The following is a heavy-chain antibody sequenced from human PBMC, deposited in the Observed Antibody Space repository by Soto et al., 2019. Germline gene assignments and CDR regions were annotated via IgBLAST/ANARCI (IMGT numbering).Heavy chain of an antibody. Sequence: SETLSLTCTVSGGSISSGGYYWSWIRQHPGKGLEWIGYIYYSGSTYYNPSLKSRVTISVDTSKNQFSLKLSSVTAADTAVYYCARDKSGYSYYYFDYWVQGTLVTVS. J-gene: IGHJ4*02. CDR3: ARDKSGYSYYYFDY. CDR1: GGSISSGGYY. D-gene: IGHD5-18*01. V-gene: IGHV4-31*03. CDR2: IYYSGST.